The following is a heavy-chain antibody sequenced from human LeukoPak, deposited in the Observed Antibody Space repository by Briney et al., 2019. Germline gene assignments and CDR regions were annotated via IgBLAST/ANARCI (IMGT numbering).Heavy chain of an antibody. V-gene: IGHV4-31*03. CDR2: IYYSGST. D-gene: IGHD2-15*01. Sequence: SETLSLTCSVSGGSISSGGYYWTWIRQHPGKGLEWIGYIYYSGSTYYNPSLKSRVTISVDTSKNQFSLRLSSVTAADTAVYYCALGYCGGGSCYAREYFQHWGQGTLVTVSS. J-gene: IGHJ1*01. CDR1: GGSISSGGYY. CDR3: ALGYCGGGSCYAREYFQH.